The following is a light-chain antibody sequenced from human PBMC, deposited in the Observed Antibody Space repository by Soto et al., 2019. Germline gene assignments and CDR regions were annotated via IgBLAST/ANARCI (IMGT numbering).Light chain of an antibody. V-gene: IGLV2-8*01. Sequence: QSALTQPPSASGSPGQSVTISCTGTSSDVGGYDYVSWYQQYPGKTPKLMIFEVTKRPSGVPDRFSGSKSGNTASLTVSGLQAEDEADYYYLSYAGTAYVFGTGTKVTVL. J-gene: IGLJ1*01. CDR1: SSDVGGYDY. CDR2: EVT. CDR3: LSYAGTAYV.